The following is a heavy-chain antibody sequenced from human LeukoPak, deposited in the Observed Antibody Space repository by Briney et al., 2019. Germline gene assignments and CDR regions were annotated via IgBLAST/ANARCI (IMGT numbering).Heavy chain of an antibody. CDR2: IYYSGST. Sequence: SETLSLTCTVSGGSISRYYWSWIRQPPGEGLEWIGYIYYSGSTNYNPSLKSRVAISVDTSKNQFSLKLSSVTAADTAVYYCARRAYSSGYYYFDYWGQGTLVTVSS. V-gene: IGHV4-59*01. CDR3: ARRAYSSGYYYFDY. D-gene: IGHD3-22*01. CDR1: GGSISRYY. J-gene: IGHJ4*02.